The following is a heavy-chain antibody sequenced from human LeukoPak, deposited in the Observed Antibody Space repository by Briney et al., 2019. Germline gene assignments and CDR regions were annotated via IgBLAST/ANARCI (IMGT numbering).Heavy chain of an antibody. Sequence: SETLSLTCTVSGGSISSRSYYWGWIRQPPGKGLVWIGKISDSGNSYYSPSLRSRVTISIDTSKNQFSLKLSSVTATDTAVYYCARDYRPYSSSWYYDYWGQGTLVTVSS. J-gene: IGHJ4*02. CDR3: ARDYRPYSSSWYYDY. D-gene: IGHD6-13*01. V-gene: IGHV4-39*02. CDR2: ISDSGNS. CDR1: GGSISSRSYY.